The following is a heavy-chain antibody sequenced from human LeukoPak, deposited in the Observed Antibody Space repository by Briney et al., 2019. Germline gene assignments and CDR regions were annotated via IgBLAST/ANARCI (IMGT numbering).Heavy chain of an antibody. Sequence: PSETLSLTCTVSGGSISSGSYYWSWIRQPAGKGLEWIGRIYTSGSTNYNPSLKSRVTISVDTSKNQFSLKLSSVTAADTAVYYCARTDMIGELLRPLDYWGQGTLVTVSS. CDR2: IYTSGST. CDR3: ARTDMIGELLRPLDY. D-gene: IGHD3-10*02. V-gene: IGHV4-61*02. CDR1: GGSISSGSYY. J-gene: IGHJ4*02.